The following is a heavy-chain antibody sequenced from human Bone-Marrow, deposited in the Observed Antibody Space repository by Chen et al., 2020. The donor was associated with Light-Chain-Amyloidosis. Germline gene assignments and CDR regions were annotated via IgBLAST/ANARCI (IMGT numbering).Heavy chain of an antibody. V-gene: IGHV3-21*01. CDR3: AKIYYDSSGYYFDY. CDR1: GFTFSSYT. Sequence: EVQLVESGGGLVKPGGSLRLSCVASGFTFSSYTMNWVRQTPGRGLEWVSSISRSSSHIYYADSMRGRFTISRDNSKNTLYLQMNSLRAEDTAVYYCAKIYYDSSGYYFDYWGQGTLVTVSS. D-gene: IGHD3-22*01. J-gene: IGHJ4*02. CDR2: ISRSSSHI.